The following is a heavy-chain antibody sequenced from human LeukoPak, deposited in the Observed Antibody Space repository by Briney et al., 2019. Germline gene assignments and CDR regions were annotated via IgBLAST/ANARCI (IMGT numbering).Heavy chain of an antibody. Sequence: GGSLRLSCAASGFTFSSYGMHWIRQAPGKGLEWMAVIWFDGSNKYYADSVKGRFTVSRDNAKNTLYLQMNNLRAEDTAVYYCAKDPYRVVVATGNYLDPWGQGTLVTVSA. D-gene: IGHD2-15*01. CDR1: GFTFSSYG. V-gene: IGHV3-30*02. J-gene: IGHJ5*02. CDR3: AKDPYRVVVATGNYLDP. CDR2: IWFDGSNK.